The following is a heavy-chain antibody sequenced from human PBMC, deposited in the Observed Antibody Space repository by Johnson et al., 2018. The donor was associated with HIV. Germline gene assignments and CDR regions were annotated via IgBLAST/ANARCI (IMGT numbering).Heavy chain of an antibody. V-gene: IGHV3-30*02. Sequence: QVQLMESGGGVVQQGGSLRLTCAASGFTFSMSAMHWVRQAPGKGLAWVTFIHYDGSNKYYADSVKGRFTIPRDNSKNTLHLQMNNVRAEDTAIYYCARSDSGYDAFDIWGQGTMVSVSS. CDR3: ARSDSGYDAFDI. CDR1: GFTFSMSA. CDR2: IHYDGSNK. J-gene: IGHJ3*02. D-gene: IGHD5-12*01.